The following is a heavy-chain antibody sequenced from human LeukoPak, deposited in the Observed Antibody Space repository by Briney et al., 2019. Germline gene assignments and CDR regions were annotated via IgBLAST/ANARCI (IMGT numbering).Heavy chain of an antibody. CDR1: GFMFSSYW. J-gene: IGHJ4*02. Sequence: GGSLRLSCAASGFMFSSYWMTWVRQAPGKGLEWVANIKQAGSEKSYVDSVKGRFTISRDNSKNTLYLQMNSLRAEDTAVYYCARGKTPGLATILWDYWGQGTLVTVSS. V-gene: IGHV3-7*01. CDR3: ARGKTPGLATILWDY. CDR2: IKQAGSEK. D-gene: IGHD5-24*01.